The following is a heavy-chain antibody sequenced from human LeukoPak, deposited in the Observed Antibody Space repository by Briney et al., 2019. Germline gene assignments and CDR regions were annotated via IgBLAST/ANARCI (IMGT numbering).Heavy chain of an antibody. V-gene: IGHV3-21*01. CDR1: GFTFSTYW. J-gene: IGHJ4*02. Sequence: GGSLRLSCSASGFTFSTYWMSWVRQAPGKGLEWVSSISSSSNYIYYADSVKGRFTISRDNAKNSLYLQMNSLGAEDTAVYYCARVFSSCPDYWGQGTLVTVSS. D-gene: IGHD2-2*01. CDR2: ISSSSNYI. CDR3: ARVFSSCPDY.